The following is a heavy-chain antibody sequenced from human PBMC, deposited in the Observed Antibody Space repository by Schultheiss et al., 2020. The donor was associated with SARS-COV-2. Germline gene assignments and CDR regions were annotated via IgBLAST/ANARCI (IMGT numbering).Heavy chain of an antibody. D-gene: IGHD6-19*01. CDR2: IIPIFGTA. V-gene: IGHV1-69*13. Sequence: SVKVSCKASGGTFSSYAISWVRQAPGQGLEWMGGIIPIFGTANYAQKFQGRVTITADESTSTAYMELRSLRSDDTAVYYCARDLAQLSEGGWYACDYWGQGTLVTVSS. J-gene: IGHJ4*02. CDR3: ARDLAQLSEGGWYACDY. CDR1: GGTFSSYA.